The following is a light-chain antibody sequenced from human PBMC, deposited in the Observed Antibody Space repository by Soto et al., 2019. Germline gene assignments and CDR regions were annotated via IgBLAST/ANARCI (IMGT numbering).Light chain of an antibody. CDR2: GAS. J-gene: IGKJ4*01. V-gene: IGKV3-20*01. CDR1: QRVSSDY. CDR3: QQYGSSVLT. Sequence: EIVLTQSPDTLSLSPGERATLSCRASQRVSSDYLAWYQQKPGQAPRLLIFGASSRAAAIPDRFSGSGSATDFTLTISRLEPEDSAVYYCQQYGSSVLTFGGGTKVEI.